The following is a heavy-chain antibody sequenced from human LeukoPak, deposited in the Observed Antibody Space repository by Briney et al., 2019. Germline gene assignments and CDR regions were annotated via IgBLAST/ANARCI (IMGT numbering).Heavy chain of an antibody. V-gene: IGHV1-46*01. CDR2: VNPSGGST. CDR1: GYIFTNYY. Sequence: ASVNVSCKASGYIFTNYYIHWVRQAPGQGLEWMGVVNPSGGSTSYTQKFQGRVTMTSDTSTSTVYMELSSLTSDDTAVYYCARGNNWNDLNNWFDPWGQGTLVTVSS. D-gene: IGHD1-1*01. CDR3: ARGNNWNDLNNWFDP. J-gene: IGHJ5*02.